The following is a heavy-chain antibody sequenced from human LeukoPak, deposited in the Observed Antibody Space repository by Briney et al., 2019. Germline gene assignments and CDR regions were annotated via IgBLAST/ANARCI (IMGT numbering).Heavy chain of an antibody. CDR2: IADGGRNK. Sequence: GGSLRLSCAASGFTFSSYAMHWVRQAPGKGLEWVAVIADGGRNKYYADSVKGRFTISRDNSKNTLYLQMNSLRAEDTAVYYCARDPQQLVFGAFDLWRQGTMVPVSS. D-gene: IGHD6-13*01. J-gene: IGHJ3*01. CDR3: ARDPQQLVFGAFDL. CDR1: GFTFSSYA. V-gene: IGHV3-30-3*01.